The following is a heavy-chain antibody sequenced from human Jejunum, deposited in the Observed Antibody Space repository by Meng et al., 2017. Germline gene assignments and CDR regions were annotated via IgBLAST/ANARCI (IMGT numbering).Heavy chain of an antibody. D-gene: IGHD1-26*01. Sequence: EVQLRESGVGLVQPGGSLRLSCAASGFTFSAYLMHWVRQAPGKGLVWVSIMNSDGSNTRYADSVKGRFTISRDNAQNTLYLQMNSLRAEDTAVYYCARDVGRNLDYWGQGALVTVSS. V-gene: IGHV3-74*01. CDR2: MNSDGSNT. J-gene: IGHJ4*02. CDR3: ARDVGRNLDY. CDR1: GFTFSAYL.